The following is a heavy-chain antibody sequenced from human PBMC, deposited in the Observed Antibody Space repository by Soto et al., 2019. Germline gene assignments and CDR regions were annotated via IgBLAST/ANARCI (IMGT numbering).Heavy chain of an antibody. V-gene: IGHV4-59*08. CDR2: IYYSGST. CDR1: GGSISNYY. J-gene: IGHJ4*02. D-gene: IGHD2-8*02. Sequence: QVQLQESGPGLVKPSETLSLTCSVSGGSISNYYWSWVRQSPGKGLEWSGYIYYSGSTNYNPSLKSRLTISVDTSKNQFSLMLSSVTAADTAVYYCARHRPGPYDYWGQGTLVTVSS. CDR3: ARHRPGPYDY.